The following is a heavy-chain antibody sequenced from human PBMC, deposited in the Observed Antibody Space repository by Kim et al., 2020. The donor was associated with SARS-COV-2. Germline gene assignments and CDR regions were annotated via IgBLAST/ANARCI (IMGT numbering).Heavy chain of an antibody. CDR2: KTEGSAQ. V-gene: IGHV3-7*01. J-gene: IGHJ6*02. Sequence: KTEGSAQYYMDSVKGRCTISRDKAKNSLYLQRNSLRADETAVYCCGRDMDVWGQGTTVTVSS. CDR3: GRDMDV.